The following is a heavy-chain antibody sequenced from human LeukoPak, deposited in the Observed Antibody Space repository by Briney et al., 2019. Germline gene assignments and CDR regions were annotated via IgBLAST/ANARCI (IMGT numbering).Heavy chain of an antibody. CDR1: GFTFRSYG. D-gene: IGHD3-3*01. Sequence: GGSLRLSCAASGFTFRSYGMHWVRQAPGKGLEWVAVVSSDGRNEFYADSVRGRFTISRDNSKNTLYLQMNSLRAEDTAVYYCAKDFTHYDFWSGYYANWFDPWGQGTLVTVSS. CDR3: AKDFTHYDFWSGYYANWFDP. V-gene: IGHV3-30*18. CDR2: VSSDGRNE. J-gene: IGHJ5*02.